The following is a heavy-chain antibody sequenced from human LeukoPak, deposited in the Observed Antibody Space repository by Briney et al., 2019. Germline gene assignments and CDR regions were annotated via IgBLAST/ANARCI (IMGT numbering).Heavy chain of an antibody. CDR3: ARGQMGYYYDSSGYYYGY. CDR2: MNPNSGNT. D-gene: IGHD3-22*01. Sequence: ASVKVSCKASGYTFTSYDINWVRQATGQGLEWMGWMNPNSGNTGYAQKFQGRVTMTRNTSISTAYMELSSLRSEDTAVYYCARGQMGYYYDSSGYYYGYWGQGTLVTVSS. V-gene: IGHV1-8*01. CDR1: GYTFTSYD. J-gene: IGHJ4*02.